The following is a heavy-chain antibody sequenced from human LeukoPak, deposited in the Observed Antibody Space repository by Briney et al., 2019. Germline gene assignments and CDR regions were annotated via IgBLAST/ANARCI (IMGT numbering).Heavy chain of an antibody. D-gene: IGHD3-16*02. CDR3: ARATYDYVWGSYRYTHFDY. CDR1: GYTFTSYD. V-gene: IGHV1-8*01. Sequence: ASVKVSCKASGYTFTSYDINWVRQATGQGLEWMGWMNPNSGNTGYAQKFQGRVTMTRNTSISTAYTELSSLRSEDTAVYYCARATYDYVWGSYRYTHFDYWGQGTLVTVSS. CDR2: MNPNSGNT. J-gene: IGHJ4*02.